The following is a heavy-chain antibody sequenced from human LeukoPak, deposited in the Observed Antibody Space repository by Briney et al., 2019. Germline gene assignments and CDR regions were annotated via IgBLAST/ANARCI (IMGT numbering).Heavy chain of an antibody. V-gene: IGHV3-74*01. CDR2: ISGDGSRT. Sequence: PGGSLRLSCAASGFTFSSYWMHWVRQAPGNGLVWVSHISGDGSRTSYADSVKGRFTISRDNSKNTLYLQMNSLRAEDTAVYYCAKWSPYGGNPGYWGQGTLVTVSS. CDR1: GFTFSSYW. J-gene: IGHJ4*02. D-gene: IGHD4-23*01. CDR3: AKWSPYGGNPGY.